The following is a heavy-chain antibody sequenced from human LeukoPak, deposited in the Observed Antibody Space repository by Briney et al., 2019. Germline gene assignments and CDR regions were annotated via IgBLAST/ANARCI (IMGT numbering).Heavy chain of an antibody. Sequence: ASVKVSCKASGYTFTTYDINWVRQATGQGLEWTGWMNPNSGYTGYAQKFQGRVTITRDTSISTAYMELSSLRSEDTAVYYCARVAGSIDYWGQGTLVTVSS. CDR3: ARVAGSIDY. CDR1: GYTFTTYD. J-gene: IGHJ4*02. V-gene: IGHV1-8*03. CDR2: MNPNSGYT. D-gene: IGHD6-19*01.